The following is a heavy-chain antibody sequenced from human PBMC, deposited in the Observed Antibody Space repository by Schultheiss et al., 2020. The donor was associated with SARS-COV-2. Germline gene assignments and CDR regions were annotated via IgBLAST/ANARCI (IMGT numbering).Heavy chain of an antibody. J-gene: IGHJ4*03. CDR1: GFTFSSYG. Sequence: GASLKISCAASGFTFSSYGMHWVRQAPGKGLEWVAVISYDGSNKYYADSVKGRFTISRDNAKNSLYLQLNSPRAEDTAVYYCARVRATVKGGNYFDYWGHGTLVTVSS. V-gene: IGHV3-30*03. CDR3: ARVRATVKGGNYFDY. D-gene: IGHD4-17*01. CDR2: ISYDGSNK.